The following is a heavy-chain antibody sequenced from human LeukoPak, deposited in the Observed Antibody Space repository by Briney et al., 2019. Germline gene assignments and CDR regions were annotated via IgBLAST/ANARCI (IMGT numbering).Heavy chain of an antibody. CDR1: GFTFTSYA. Sequence: PGGSLRLSCAASGFTFTSYAMSWVRQAPGKGLEWVSAITGSGGTTYYADFVKSRFTISRDNSKNTLYLQMNGLRVEDTAVYYCAKMQGYFDYWGQGTLVTVSS. CDR2: ITGSGGTT. CDR3: AKMQGYFDY. V-gene: IGHV3-23*01. J-gene: IGHJ4*02.